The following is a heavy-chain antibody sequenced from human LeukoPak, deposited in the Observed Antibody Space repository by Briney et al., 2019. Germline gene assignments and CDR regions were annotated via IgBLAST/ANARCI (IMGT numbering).Heavy chain of an antibody. D-gene: IGHD6-13*01. J-gene: IGHJ5*02. CDR1: GGSISSYY. V-gene: IGHV4-59*12. CDR3: ARDGGSSSWYVGWFDP. Sequence: PSETLSLTCTVSGGSISSYYWSWIRQPPGKGLEGIGYIYYSGSTNYNPSLKSRVTISVDTSKNQFSLKLSSVTAADTAVYYCARDGGSSSWYVGWFDPWGQGTLVTVSS. CDR2: IYYSGST.